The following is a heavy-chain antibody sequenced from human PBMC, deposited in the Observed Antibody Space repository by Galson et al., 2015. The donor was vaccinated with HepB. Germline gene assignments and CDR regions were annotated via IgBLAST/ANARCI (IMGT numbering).Heavy chain of an antibody. CDR3: ARGIGDYYDFWSGTRGYFDL. CDR2: IKSKTDGGTT. V-gene: IGHV3-15*01. D-gene: IGHD3-3*01. Sequence: SLRLSCAASGFTFSNAWMSWVRQAPGKGLEWVGRIKSKTDGGTTDYAAPVKGRFTISRDNAKNSLYLQMNSLRAEDTAVYYCARGIGDYYDFWSGTRGYFDLWGRGTLVTVSS. CDR1: GFTFSNAW. J-gene: IGHJ2*01.